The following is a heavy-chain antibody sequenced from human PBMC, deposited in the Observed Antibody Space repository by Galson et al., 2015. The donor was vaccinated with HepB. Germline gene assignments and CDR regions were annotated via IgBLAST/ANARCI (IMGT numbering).Heavy chain of an antibody. V-gene: IGHV1-69*10. CDR3: AREKTYYYDSSGYYGYNWFDP. CDR1: GGTFSSYA. Sequence: SVKVSCKASGGTFSSYAISWVRQAPGQGLEWMGGIIPILGIANYAQKFQGRVTITADKSTSTAYMELSSLRSEDTAVYYCAREKTYYYDSSGYYGYNWFDPWGQGTLVTVSS. CDR2: IIPILGIA. D-gene: IGHD3-22*01. J-gene: IGHJ5*02.